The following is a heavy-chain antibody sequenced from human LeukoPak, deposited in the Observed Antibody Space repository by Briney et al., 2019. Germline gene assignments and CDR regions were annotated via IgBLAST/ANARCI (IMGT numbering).Heavy chain of an antibody. D-gene: IGHD3-22*01. CDR3: ARAYDSSGYWPEYFHH. CDR2: IWYDGSNK. J-gene: IGHJ1*01. V-gene: IGHV3-33*01. Sequence: GGSLRLSCAATGFTFSRYGMHWVRQAPGKGLEWVAVIWYDGSNKYYADSVKGRFTISRDNSKNTLYLQMNSLRAEDTAVYYCARAYDSSGYWPEYFHHWGQGTLVTVSS. CDR1: GFTFSRYG.